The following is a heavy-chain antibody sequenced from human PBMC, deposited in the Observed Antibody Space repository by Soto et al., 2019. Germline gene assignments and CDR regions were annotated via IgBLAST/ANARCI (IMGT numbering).Heavy chain of an antibody. V-gene: IGHV1-24*01. CDR1: GYTLTELS. CDR3: ATFTGARRYYYYMDV. J-gene: IGHJ6*03. CDR2: FDPEDGET. Sequence: ASVKVSCKVSGYTLTELSMHWVRQAPGKGLEWMGGFDPEDGETIYAQKFQGRVTMTEDTSTDTAYMELSSLRSEDTAVYYCATFTGARRYYYYMDVWGKGTTVTVSS. D-gene: IGHD2-8*02.